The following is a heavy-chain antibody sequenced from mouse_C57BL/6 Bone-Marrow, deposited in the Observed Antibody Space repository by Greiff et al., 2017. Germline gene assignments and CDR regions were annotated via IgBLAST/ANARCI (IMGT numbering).Heavy chain of an antibody. CDR2: IRLKSDNYAT. CDR1: GFTFSNYW. Sequence: VMLVESGGGLVQPGGSMKLSCVASGFTFSNYWMNWVRQSPETGLEWVAQIRLKSDNYATHYAESVKGRFTISRDDSKSSVYLQMNNLRSEVTGSYYCTSLDYYAMDYWGQGTSVTVSS. V-gene: IGHV6-3*01. CDR3: TSLDYYAMDY. J-gene: IGHJ4*01.